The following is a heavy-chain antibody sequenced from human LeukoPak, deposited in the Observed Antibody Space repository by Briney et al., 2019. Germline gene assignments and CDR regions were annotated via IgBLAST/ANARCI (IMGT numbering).Heavy chain of an antibody. D-gene: IGHD1-26*01. CDR2: IYTTGAT. Sequence: SETLSLTCTVSSGSINSYYWGWVRQPPGKGLEWIGRIYTTGATQYNPSLKSRVTMSIDTSTNQFSLNLRSMTAADTAFYYCGRQGYTASYYFLDFWSQGTLVAVS. CDR3: GRQGYTASYYFLDF. CDR1: SGSINSYY. V-gene: IGHV4-4*07. J-gene: IGHJ4*02.